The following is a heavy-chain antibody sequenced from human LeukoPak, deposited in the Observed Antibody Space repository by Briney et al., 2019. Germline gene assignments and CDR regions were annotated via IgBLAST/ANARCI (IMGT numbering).Heavy chain of an antibody. CDR3: VKGITAMVPFFDY. J-gene: IGHJ4*02. V-gene: IGHV3-64D*06. CDR1: GFTFSRYA. CDR2: ITSNGGST. D-gene: IGHD5-18*01. Sequence: GGSLRLSCSASGFTFSRYAMHWVRQAPGKGLEYVSAITSNGGSTYYADSVKGRFTISRDNSKNTLYLQMSSLRAEDTAVYYCVKGITAMVPFFDYWGQVTLVTVSS.